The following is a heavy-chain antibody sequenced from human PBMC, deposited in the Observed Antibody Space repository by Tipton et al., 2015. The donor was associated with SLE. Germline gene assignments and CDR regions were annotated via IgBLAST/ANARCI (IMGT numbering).Heavy chain of an antibody. D-gene: IGHD5-12*01. CDR1: GGSISSGGYY. Sequence: TLSLTCTVSGGSISSGGYYWSWIRQHPGKGLEWIGYTYYSGNTYYNPSLKSRVTISVDTSENQFSLKLSSVTAADTAVYYCASVAKCPITSAEYFDLWGRGTQVTVS. CDR2: TYYSGNT. J-gene: IGHJ2*01. CDR3: ASVAKCPITSAEYFDL. V-gene: IGHV4-31*03.